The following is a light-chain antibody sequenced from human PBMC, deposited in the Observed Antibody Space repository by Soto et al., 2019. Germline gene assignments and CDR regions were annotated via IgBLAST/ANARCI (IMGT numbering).Light chain of an antibody. CDR2: SAS. V-gene: IGKV3-11*01. Sequence: EIVLTQSPATLSLSPGERATLSCRASQSGRNDLVWYHQKPGQAPRVLIYSASNRAPGIPARFSGSGTGTDVTRAISSLVPGEFAVYYCQQRPNLPPTCGGGTKVEIK. CDR3: QQRPNLPPT. CDR1: QSGRND. J-gene: IGKJ4*01.